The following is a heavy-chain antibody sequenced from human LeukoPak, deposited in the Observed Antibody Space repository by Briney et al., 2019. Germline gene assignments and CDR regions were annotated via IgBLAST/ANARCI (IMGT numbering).Heavy chain of an antibody. Sequence: PSETLSLTCAVYGGSFSGYYWSWIRQPPGKGLEWIGEINHSGSTNYNPSLKSRVTISVDTSKNQFSLKLSSVTAADTAVYYCAFYGGNYYGSGSYYTTPPDYWGQGTLVTVSS. CDR3: AFYGGNYYGSGSYYTTPPDY. V-gene: IGHV4-34*01. D-gene: IGHD3-10*01. CDR1: GGSFSGYY. CDR2: INHSGST. J-gene: IGHJ4*02.